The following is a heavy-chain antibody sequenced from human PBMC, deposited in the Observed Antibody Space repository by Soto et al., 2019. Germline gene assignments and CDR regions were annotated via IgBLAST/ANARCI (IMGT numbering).Heavy chain of an antibody. CDR2: ISGGGTST. V-gene: IGHV3-23*01. CDR1: GFTFDSYA. CDR3: ATWYEREHAYDV. J-gene: IGHJ3*01. Sequence: EVQLSESGGGLTQRGGSLRLSCVASGFTFDSYAMNWIRQAPGKGLEWVSVISGGGTSTYYADSVKGRFTVSRDNSKTTVYLQMNDLRPDDTAVYYCATWYEREHAYDVWGQGTTVTVSS. D-gene: IGHD1-1*01.